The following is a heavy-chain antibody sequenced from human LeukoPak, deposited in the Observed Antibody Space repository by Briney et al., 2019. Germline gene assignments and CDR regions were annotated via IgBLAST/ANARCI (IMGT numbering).Heavy chain of an antibody. CDR2: INHSGST. V-gene: IGHV4-34*01. CDR3: ARASQGLWFRYWFDP. D-gene: IGHD3-10*01. Sequence: PSETLSLTCAFYGGSFSGYYWSWIRHPPGKGLEWIGEINHSGSTNYNPSLKSRVTISVDTSKNQFSLKLSSVTAADTAVYYCARASQGLWFRYWFDPWGQGTLVTVSS. J-gene: IGHJ5*02. CDR1: GGSFSGYY.